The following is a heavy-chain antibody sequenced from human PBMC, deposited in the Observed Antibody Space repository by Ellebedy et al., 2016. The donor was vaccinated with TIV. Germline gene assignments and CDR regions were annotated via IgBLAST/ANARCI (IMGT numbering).Heavy chain of an antibody. D-gene: IGHD3-10*01. V-gene: IGHV1-46*01. J-gene: IGHJ4*02. CDR1: GYTFTDYY. Sequence: AASVKVSCKASGYTFTDYYMHWVRQAPGQGLEWMGIINPSGGSTTYAQKFQGRVTMTRDTSTSTVYMELSSLRSEDTAVYYCARVAEITMVRGVIALSYWGQGTLVTVSS. CDR3: ARVAEITMVRGVIALSY. CDR2: INPSGGST.